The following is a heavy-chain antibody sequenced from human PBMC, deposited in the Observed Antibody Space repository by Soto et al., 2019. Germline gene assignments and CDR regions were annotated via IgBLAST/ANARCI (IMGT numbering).Heavy chain of an antibody. CDR2: MNPDSGNT. CDR1: GYTFTNYD. CDR3: ARGRFRRTWFDP. Sequence: QVQLVQSGAEVKKPGASVKVSCKASGYTFTNYDIHWVRQATGQGLEWMGWMNPDSGNTGQSKQFQGRVTMTRDTSISTAYMEMSSLRSEYTAVYYCARGRFRRTWFDPWGQGTLVTVSS. V-gene: IGHV1-8*01. J-gene: IGHJ5*02. D-gene: IGHD3-16*01.